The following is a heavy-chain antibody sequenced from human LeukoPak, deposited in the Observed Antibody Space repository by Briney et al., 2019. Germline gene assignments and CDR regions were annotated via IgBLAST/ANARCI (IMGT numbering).Heavy chain of an antibody. J-gene: IGHJ4*02. CDR3: ASYQDYGDYAYFDY. D-gene: IGHD4-17*01. CDR1: GGSISSGGSY. V-gene: IGHV4-39*07. Sequence: PSETLSLTCTVSGGSISSGGSYWSWIRQPPGKGLEWIGEINHSGSTNYNPSLKSRVTISVDTSKNQFSLKLSSVTAADTAVYYCASYQDYGDYAYFDYWGQGTLVTVSS. CDR2: INHSGST.